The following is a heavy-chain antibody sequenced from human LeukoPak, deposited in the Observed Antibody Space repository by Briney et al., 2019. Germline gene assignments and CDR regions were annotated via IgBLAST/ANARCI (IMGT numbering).Heavy chain of an antibody. Sequence: SETLSLTCAVYGGSFSGYYWSWIRQPPGKGLEWIGEINHRGSTNYNPSLKSRVTISVDTSKNQFSLKLSSVTAADTAVYYCARGRVAAAGQGYFQHWGQGTLVTVSS. D-gene: IGHD6-13*01. J-gene: IGHJ1*01. CDR3: ARGRVAAAGQGYFQH. V-gene: IGHV4-34*01. CDR1: GGSFSGYY. CDR2: INHRGST.